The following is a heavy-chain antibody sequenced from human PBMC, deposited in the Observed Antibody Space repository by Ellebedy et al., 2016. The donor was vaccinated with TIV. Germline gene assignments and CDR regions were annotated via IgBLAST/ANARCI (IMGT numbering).Heavy chain of an antibody. Sequence: SETLSLTCTVSGGSISSSSYYWGWIRQPPGKGLEWIGSIYYSGSTYYNPSLKSRVTISVDTSKNQFSLKLNSVTAADTAVYYCARGDSSSSRVYYWGQGTLATVSS. CDR2: IYYSGST. CDR3: ARGDSSSSRVYY. V-gene: IGHV4-39*01. CDR1: GGSISSSSYY. D-gene: IGHD6-6*01. J-gene: IGHJ4*02.